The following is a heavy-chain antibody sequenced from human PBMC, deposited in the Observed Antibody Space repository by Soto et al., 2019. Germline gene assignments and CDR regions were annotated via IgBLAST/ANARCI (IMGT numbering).Heavy chain of an antibody. V-gene: IGHV3-33*01. D-gene: IGHD2-8*01. CDR3: ARDRGYCTHGVCYTLDY. Sequence: LRLSCEASGFAFRSYAMHWVRQAPGKGLEWVAILYYDAGNKFYAESVRGRFTISRDTSNNMLFLEMKSLRVEDTAVYYCARDRGYCTHGVCYTLDYWGQGTLVTVSS. CDR2: LYYDAGNK. CDR1: GFAFRSYA. J-gene: IGHJ4*02.